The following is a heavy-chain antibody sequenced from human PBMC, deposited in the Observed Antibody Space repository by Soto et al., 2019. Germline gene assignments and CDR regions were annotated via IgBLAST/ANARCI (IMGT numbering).Heavy chain of an antibody. J-gene: IGHJ4*02. D-gene: IGHD3-22*01. V-gene: IGHV4-30-4*08. Sequence: PSETLSLTCPVSGGSIRSSTYYWCWIRQPPGKGLEWIGYIYYSGSTYYNPSLKSRVTISVDTSKNQFSLKLSSVTAADTAVYYCARVVPYYYEPDDYWGQGTLVTVSS. CDR2: IYYSGST. CDR3: ARVVPYYYEPDDY. CDR1: GGSIRSSTYY.